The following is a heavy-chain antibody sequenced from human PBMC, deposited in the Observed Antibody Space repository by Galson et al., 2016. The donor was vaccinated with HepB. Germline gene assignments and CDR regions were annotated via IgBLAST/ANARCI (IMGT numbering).Heavy chain of an antibody. Sequence: SVKVSCKASGYTFTSYAMHWVRQAPGQRLEWMGWINAGNGNTKYSQKFQGRVTITRDTSASTVYMELSSLRSEDTAVYHCARDPHYYYSTGYYCDYWGQGTLVTVSS. CDR1: GYTFTSYA. V-gene: IGHV1-3*01. CDR3: ARDPHYYYSTGYYCDY. D-gene: IGHD3-22*01. CDR2: INAGNGNT. J-gene: IGHJ4*02.